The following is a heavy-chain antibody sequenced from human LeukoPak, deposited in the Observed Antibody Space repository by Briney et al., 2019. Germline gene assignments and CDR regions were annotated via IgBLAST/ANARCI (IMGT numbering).Heavy chain of an antibody. D-gene: IGHD3-10*01. CDR2: IYHSGST. V-gene: IGHV4-4*02. J-gene: IGHJ4*02. CDR3: ARVLWFGEFLLDY. Sequence: PSETLSLTCAVSGGSISSSNWWSWVRQPPGKGLEWIGEIYHSGSTNYNPSLKSRVTISVDTSKNQFSLKLSSVTAADTAVYYCARVLWFGEFLLDYWGQGTLVTVSS. CDR1: GGSISSSNW.